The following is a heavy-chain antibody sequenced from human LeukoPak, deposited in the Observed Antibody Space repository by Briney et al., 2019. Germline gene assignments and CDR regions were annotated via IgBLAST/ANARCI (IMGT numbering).Heavy chain of an antibody. Sequence: GGSLRLSCAASGFTFNNYAMDWVRQAPGKGLEWVSLISRSGATTYYADSVKGRFTISRDNPRNTLYLQMTSLRAEDTAVYYCARDPGDRWFFDLWGRGTLVTVSS. V-gene: IGHV3-23*01. CDR3: ARDPGDRWFFDL. CDR2: ISRSGATT. CDR1: GFTFNNYA. D-gene: IGHD7-27*01. J-gene: IGHJ2*01.